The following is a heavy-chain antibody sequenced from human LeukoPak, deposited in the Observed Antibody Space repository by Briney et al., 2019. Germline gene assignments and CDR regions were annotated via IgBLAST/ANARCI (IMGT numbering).Heavy chain of an antibody. CDR2: ISPSGGIT. Sequence: PGGSLRLSCAASGFTFSTYGMNWVRQAPGKGLEWVSGISPSGGITYYTDSVKGRFTISRDNSKNTLYLQMNSLRAEDTAVYYCAGTPWGSGTNDYWGQGTLVTVSS. V-gene: IGHV3-23*01. CDR3: AGTPWGSGTNDY. D-gene: IGHD3-16*01. CDR1: GFTFSTYG. J-gene: IGHJ4*02.